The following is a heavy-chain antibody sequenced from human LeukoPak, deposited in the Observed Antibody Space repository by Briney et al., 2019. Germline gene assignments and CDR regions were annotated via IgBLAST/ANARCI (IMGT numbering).Heavy chain of an antibody. D-gene: IGHD3-10*01. V-gene: IGHV4-30-2*01. CDR3: ARESGSMVRGTNWFDP. CDR2: IYLSGSTYS. Sequence: SETLSLTCTVSGGSISSGSYYWTWIRQPPGKGLEWVGSIYLSGSTYSYYNPSLKSRVTISAVGSKNQFSLELNSVTVADTAVYYCARESGSMVRGTNWFDPWGQGTLVTVSS. J-gene: IGHJ5*02. CDR1: GGSISSGSYY.